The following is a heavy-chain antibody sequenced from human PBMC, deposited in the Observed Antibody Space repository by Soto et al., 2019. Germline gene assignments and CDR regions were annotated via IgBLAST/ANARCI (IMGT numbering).Heavy chain of an antibody. D-gene: IGHD3-10*01. CDR2: IYPGDAET. V-gene: IGHV5-51*03. CDR3: ARRPSHGSGRWHLDY. Sequence: EVQLVQSGAEVKKPGESLKISCKGSGYSFTNFWIGWVRQMPGKCLEWMGIIYPGDAETRYSPSFQGQVTISAGKSISAAYLQWSTLQASDSAIYYCARRPSHGSGRWHLDYWGQGNLVTVSS. J-gene: IGHJ4*02. CDR1: GYSFTNFW.